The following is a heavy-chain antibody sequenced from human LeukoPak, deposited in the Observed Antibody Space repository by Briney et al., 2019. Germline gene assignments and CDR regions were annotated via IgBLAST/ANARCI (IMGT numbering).Heavy chain of an antibody. CDR3: ARVVYGDSPAYYYYGMDV. CDR2: MNPNSGST. D-gene: IGHD4-17*01. V-gene: IGHV1-8*01. CDR1: GYTFTSYD. J-gene: IGHJ6*02. Sequence: ASVKVSCKASGYTFTSYDINWVRQATGQGLEWMGWMNPNSGSTGYAQKFQGRVTMTRNTSISTAYMELSSLRSEDTAVYYCARVVYGDSPAYYYYGMDVWGQGTTVTVSS.